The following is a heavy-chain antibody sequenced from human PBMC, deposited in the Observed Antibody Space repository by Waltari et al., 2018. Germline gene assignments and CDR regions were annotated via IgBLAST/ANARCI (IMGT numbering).Heavy chain of an antibody. V-gene: IGHV3-9*01. Sequence: EVQLVESGGGLVQHGRSLRLSCAASGFTFDDYAMHWVRQAPGKGLEWVSGISWNSGSIGYADSVKGRFTISRDNAKNSLYLQMNSLRAEDTALYYCAKGLSGGAADYWGQGTLVTVSS. D-gene: IGHD3-16*01. CDR2: ISWNSGSI. J-gene: IGHJ4*02. CDR1: GFTFDDYA. CDR3: AKGLSGGAADY.